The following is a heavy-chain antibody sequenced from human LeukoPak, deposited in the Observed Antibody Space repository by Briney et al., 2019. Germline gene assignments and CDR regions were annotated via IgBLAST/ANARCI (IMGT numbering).Heavy chain of an antibody. CDR1: GFTFSSYE. V-gene: IGHV3-48*01. J-gene: IGHJ4*02. Sequence: PGGSLRLSCAASGFTFSSYEMNWVRQAPGKGLEWVSYISSSSSTIYYADSVKGRFTISRDNAKNSLYLQMNSLRAEDTAVYYCARGQGKVGATPRRPFDYWGQGTLVTVSS. CDR2: ISSSSSTI. D-gene: IGHD1-26*01. CDR3: ARGQGKVGATPRRPFDY.